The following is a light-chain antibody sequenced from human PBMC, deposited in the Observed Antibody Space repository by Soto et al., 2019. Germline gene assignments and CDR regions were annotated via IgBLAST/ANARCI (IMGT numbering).Light chain of an antibody. V-gene: IGLV2-14*01. CDR1: SSDVGAYDY. J-gene: IGLJ1*01. CDR3: TSYTSSSTYV. Sequence: QSVLTQPASVSGSPGQSITISCTGTSSDVGAYDYVSWYQQHPGKVPKFMIYEVTNRPSGVSHRFSGSKSGNTASLTISGLQAEDEADYYCTSYTSSSTYVFGTGTKVTVL. CDR2: EVT.